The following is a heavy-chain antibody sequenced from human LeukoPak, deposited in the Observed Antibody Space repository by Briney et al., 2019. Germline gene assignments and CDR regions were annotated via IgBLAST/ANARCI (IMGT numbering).Heavy chain of an antibody. Sequence: ASVKVSCKASGYTFTSYGISWVRRAPGQGLEWMGWISAYNGNTNYAQKLQGRVTMTTDTSTSTAYMELRSLRSDDTAVYYCARARRSSSWYPPDAFDIWGKGTMVTVSS. CDR3: ARARRSSSWYPPDAFDI. CDR2: ISAYNGNT. J-gene: IGHJ3*02. D-gene: IGHD6-13*01. V-gene: IGHV1-18*01. CDR1: GYTFTSYG.